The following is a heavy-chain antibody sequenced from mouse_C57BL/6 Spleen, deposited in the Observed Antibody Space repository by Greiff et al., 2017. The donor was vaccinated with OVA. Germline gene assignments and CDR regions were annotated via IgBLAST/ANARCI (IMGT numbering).Heavy chain of an antibody. Sequence: SGAELVRPGASVKLSCTASGFNIKDYYMHWVKQRPEQGLEWIGRIDPEDGDTEYAPKFQGKATMTADTSSNTAYLQLSSLTSEDTAVYYCTTRGSSSYWYFDVWGTGTTVTVSS. CDR1: GFNIKDYY. V-gene: IGHV14-1*01. D-gene: IGHD1-1*01. J-gene: IGHJ1*03. CDR3: TTRGSSSYWYFDV. CDR2: IDPEDGDT.